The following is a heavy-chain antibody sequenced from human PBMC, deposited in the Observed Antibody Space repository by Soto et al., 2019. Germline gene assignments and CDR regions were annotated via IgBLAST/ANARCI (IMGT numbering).Heavy chain of an antibody. CDR3: ARGRITMIVVVPTNY. CDR1: GFTFSSYA. D-gene: IGHD3-22*01. Sequence: GGSLRLSCAASGFTFSSYAMHWVRQAPGKGLEWVAVISYDGSNKYYADSVKGRFTISRDNSKNTLYLQMNSLRAENTAVYYCARGRITMIVVVPTNYWGQGTLVTVSS. V-gene: IGHV3-30-3*01. CDR2: ISYDGSNK. J-gene: IGHJ4*02.